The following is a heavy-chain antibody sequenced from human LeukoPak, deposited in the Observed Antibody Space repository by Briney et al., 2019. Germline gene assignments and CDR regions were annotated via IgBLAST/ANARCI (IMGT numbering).Heavy chain of an antibody. D-gene: IGHD2-2*01. V-gene: IGHV3-11*01. CDR1: GFTFSDYY. J-gene: IGHJ4*02. CDR2: ISSSGSTI. CDR3: AGDQYQLLPHDY. Sequence: GGSLRLSCAASGFTFSDYYMSWIRQAPGKGLEWVSYISSSGSTIYYADSVKGRFTISRDNAKNSLYLQMNSLRAEDTAVYYCAGDQYQLLPHDYWGQGTLVTVSS.